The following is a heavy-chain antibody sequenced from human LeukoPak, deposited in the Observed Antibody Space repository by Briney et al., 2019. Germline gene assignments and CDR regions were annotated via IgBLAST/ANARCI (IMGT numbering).Heavy chain of an antibody. CDR2: ISAYNGNT. V-gene: IGHV1-18*04. CDR1: GYTFTSYG. Sequence: ASVKVSCKASGYTFTSYGMSWVRQAPGQGLEWMGWISAYNGNTNYALKLQGRVTMTTDTSTSTAYMELRSLRSDDTAVYYCARDLDKIMVRGVIIIEPYYYGMDVWGKGTTVTVSS. CDR3: ARDLDKIMVRGVIIIEPYYYGMDV. D-gene: IGHD3-10*01. J-gene: IGHJ6*04.